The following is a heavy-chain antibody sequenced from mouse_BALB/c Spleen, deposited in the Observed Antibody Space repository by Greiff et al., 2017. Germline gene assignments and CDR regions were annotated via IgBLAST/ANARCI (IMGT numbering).Heavy chain of an antibody. V-gene: IGHV3-6*02. Sequence: ESGPGLVKPSQSLSLTCSVTGYSITSGYFWYWIRQFPGNNLEWMGYISYDGSNNYNPSLKNRISITRDTSKNQFFLKLNSVTTEDTATYYCAREDHYYGSSLDYWGQGTTLTVSS. CDR1: GYSITSGYF. J-gene: IGHJ2*01. CDR2: ISYDGSN. CDR3: AREDHYYGSSLDY. D-gene: IGHD1-1*01.